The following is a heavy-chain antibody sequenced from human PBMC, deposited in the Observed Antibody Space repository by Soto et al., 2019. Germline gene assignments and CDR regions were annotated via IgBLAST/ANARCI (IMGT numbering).Heavy chain of an antibody. J-gene: IGHJ4*02. CDR2: ISSNGGST. V-gene: IGHV3-64*01. D-gene: IGHD4-17*01. Sequence: EVQLVESGGGLVQPGGSLRLSCAASGFTFSSYAMHWVRQAPGKGLEYVSAISSNGGSTYYANSVKGRFTISRDNSKNTLYLQIGSLRAEDMAVYYCAAAYGDLSPFDYWGQGTLVTVSS. CDR3: AAAYGDLSPFDY. CDR1: GFTFSSYA.